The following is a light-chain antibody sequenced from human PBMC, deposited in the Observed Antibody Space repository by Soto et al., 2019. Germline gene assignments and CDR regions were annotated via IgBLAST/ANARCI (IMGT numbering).Light chain of an antibody. V-gene: IGLV1-47*01. CDR2: RDN. CDR3: AAWDDSLRAVL. CDR1: GSNIGINY. J-gene: IGLJ2*01. Sequence: QSVLTRPPSASGTPGQRVTISCSGSGSNIGINYVYWYQQLPGTVPKLLIYRDNQRPSGVPDRFSGSKSGTSASLAISGLRSEDEADYYCAAWDDSLRAVLFGGGTKVTVL.